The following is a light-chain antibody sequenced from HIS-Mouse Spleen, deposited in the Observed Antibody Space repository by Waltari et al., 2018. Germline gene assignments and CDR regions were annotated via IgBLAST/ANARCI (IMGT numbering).Light chain of an antibody. CDR3: QQYNSYIFT. J-gene: IGKJ3*01. Sequence: DIQMTQSPSTLSASVGDRVTIPCRASQSISSWLAWYQQKPGKAPKPLIYKASSLESGVPSRFSGSGSGTEFTLTISSLQPDDFATYYCQQYNSYIFTFGPGTKVDIK. CDR2: KAS. V-gene: IGKV1-5*03. CDR1: QSISSW.